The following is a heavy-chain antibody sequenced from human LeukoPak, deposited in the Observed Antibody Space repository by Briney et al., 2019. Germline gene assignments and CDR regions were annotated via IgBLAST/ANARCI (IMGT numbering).Heavy chain of an antibody. CDR3: ARAYYDILTGHRQAFDI. Sequence: PSETLSLTCAVSGGSISSSNWWSWVRQPPGKGLEWIGEIYHSGSTNYNPSLKSRVTISVDKSKNQFSLKLSSVTAADTAVYYCARAYYDILTGHRQAFDIWGQGTMVTVSS. CDR1: GGSISSSNW. CDR2: IYHSGST. J-gene: IGHJ3*02. D-gene: IGHD3-9*01. V-gene: IGHV4-4*02.